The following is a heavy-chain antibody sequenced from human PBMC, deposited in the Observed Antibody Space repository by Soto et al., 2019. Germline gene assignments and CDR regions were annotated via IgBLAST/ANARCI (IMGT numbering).Heavy chain of an antibody. V-gene: IGHV1-8*01. D-gene: IGHD2-15*01. J-gene: IGHJ5*02. CDR3: ARGSRYCSGGSCYGHLFDP. CDR2: MNPNSGNT. Sequence: QVQLVQSGAEVKKPGASVKVSCKASGYTFTSYDINWVRQATGQGLEWMGWMNPNSGNTGYAQKFQGRVTMTRNTSISTAYMELSSLRSEDTAVYYCARGSRYCSGGSCYGHLFDPWGQGTLVTVSS. CDR1: GYTFTSYD.